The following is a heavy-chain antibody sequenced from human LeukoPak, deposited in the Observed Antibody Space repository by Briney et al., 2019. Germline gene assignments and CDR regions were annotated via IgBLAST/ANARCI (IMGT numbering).Heavy chain of an antibody. CDR3: ARVSYYYGSGSYRPTAVYHFDY. V-gene: IGHV3-74*01. D-gene: IGHD3-10*01. CDR2: INSDGSST. Sequence: PGGSLRLSCAASGFTFSSYWMHWVRQAPGKGLVWVSRINSDGSSTSYADSVKGRFTISRDNAKNTLYLQMNSLRAEDTAVYYCARVSYYYGSGSYRPTAVYHFDYWGQGTLVTVSS. J-gene: IGHJ4*02. CDR1: GFTFSSYW.